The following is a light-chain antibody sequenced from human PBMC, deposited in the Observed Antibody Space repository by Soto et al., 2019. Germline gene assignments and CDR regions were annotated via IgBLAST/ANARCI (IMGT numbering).Light chain of an antibody. J-gene: IGKJ1*01. V-gene: IGKV1-12*01. CDR1: RDISNS. CDR2: GAS. CDR3: QQTSAFPRT. Sequence: DIQMTQSPSSVSASVGDRLTITCRASRDISNSLAWYQQTPGKAPKLLLRGASSLHRGVPSRFSGGGAGTVFTLTISRLPPEDSATYYCQQTSAFPRTFGQGTKVDVK.